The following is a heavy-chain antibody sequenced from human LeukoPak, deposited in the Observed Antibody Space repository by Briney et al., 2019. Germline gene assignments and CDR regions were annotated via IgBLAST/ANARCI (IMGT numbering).Heavy chain of an antibody. J-gene: IGHJ4*02. D-gene: IGHD2-15*01. CDR1: GYSFTSYW. CDR3: ARRDCSGGSCPNYFDY. V-gene: IGHV5-51*01. CDR2: IYPGDSDT. Sequence: PGESLKISCKGSGYSFTSYWIGWVRQMPGKGLEWMGIIYPGDSDTRFSPSFQGQVTISADKSISTAYLQWSSLKASDTAMYYCARRDCSGGSCPNYFDYWGQGTLVTVSS.